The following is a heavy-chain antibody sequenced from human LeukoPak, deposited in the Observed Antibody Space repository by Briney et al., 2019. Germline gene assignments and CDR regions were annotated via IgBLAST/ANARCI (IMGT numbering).Heavy chain of an antibody. CDR3: ARWGSDDSSKPGLPSFDY. V-gene: IGHV3-30*03. J-gene: IGHJ4*02. CDR2: ISNDGSRK. Sequence: GRSLRLSCAPSGFTFSRHGMHWVRQAPGKGLEWVAIISNDGSRKYYAHSVEGRFTISRDNSKNTLYLQMDSLRAEDTAVYYCARWGSDDSSKPGLPSFDYWGQGTLVTVSS. CDR1: GFTFSRHG. D-gene: IGHD3-22*01.